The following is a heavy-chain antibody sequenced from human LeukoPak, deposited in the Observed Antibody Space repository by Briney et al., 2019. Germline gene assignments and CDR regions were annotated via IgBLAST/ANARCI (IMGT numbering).Heavy chain of an antibody. CDR1: GGSISSHY. CDR2: IYYSGST. Sequence: PSETLSLTCTVSGGSISSHYWSWIRQPPGKGPEWIGYIYYSGSTNYNPSLKSRVTISVDTSKNQFSLKLSSVTAADTAVYYCARGGIWSGYYGVFYYWGQGTLVTVSS. J-gene: IGHJ4*02. CDR3: ARGGIWSGYYGVFYY. D-gene: IGHD3-3*01. V-gene: IGHV4-59*11.